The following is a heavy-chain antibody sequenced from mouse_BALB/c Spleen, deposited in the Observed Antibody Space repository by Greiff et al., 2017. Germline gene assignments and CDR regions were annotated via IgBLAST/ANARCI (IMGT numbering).Heavy chain of an antibody. CDR2: ISSGSSTI. J-gene: IGHJ2*01. Sequence: EVHLVESGGGLVQPGGSRKLSCAASGFTFSSFGMHWVRQAPEKGLEWVAYISSGSSTIYYADTLKGRFTISRDNPKNTLFLQMTSLRSEDTAMYYCARGYYGLYYFDYWGQGTTLTVSS. CDR1: GFTFSSFG. CDR3: ARGYYGLYYFDY. V-gene: IGHV5-17*02. D-gene: IGHD1-2*01.